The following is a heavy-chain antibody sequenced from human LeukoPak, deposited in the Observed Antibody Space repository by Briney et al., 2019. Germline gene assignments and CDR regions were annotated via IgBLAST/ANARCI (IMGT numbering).Heavy chain of an antibody. CDR3: ARDNPLHCSGGSCYSKVFDH. D-gene: IGHD2-15*01. Sequence: ASVKVSCKASGYTFTSYAMHWVRQAPGQRLEWMGWINAGNGNTKYSQKFQGRVTITRDTSASTAYMGLSSLRSEDTAVYYCARDNPLHCSGGSCYSKVFDHWGQGTLVTVSS. V-gene: IGHV1-3*01. J-gene: IGHJ4*02. CDR1: GYTFTSYA. CDR2: INAGNGNT.